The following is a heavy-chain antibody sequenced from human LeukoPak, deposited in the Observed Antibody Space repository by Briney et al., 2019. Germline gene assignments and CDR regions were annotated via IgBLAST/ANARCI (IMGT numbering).Heavy chain of an antibody. Sequence: PGGSLRLSCAASGFTFSSYGMHWVRQAPGKGLEGVAVMCYDGSNKYYADSVKGRFTISRDNSKNTLYLQMNRLRAEDTAVYYCAKDRAAGVLPDDFDIWGQGTMVTVSS. CDR1: GFTFSSYG. V-gene: IGHV3-33*06. CDR3: AKDRAAGVLPDDFDI. CDR2: MCYDGSNK. J-gene: IGHJ3*02. D-gene: IGHD3-10*01.